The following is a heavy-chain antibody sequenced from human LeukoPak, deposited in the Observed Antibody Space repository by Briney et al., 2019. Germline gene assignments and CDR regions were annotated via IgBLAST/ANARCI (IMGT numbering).Heavy chain of an antibody. V-gene: IGHV3-48*03. CDR1: GFTFSSYE. CDR3: ARVRDGSQDY. D-gene: IGHD5-24*01. Sequence: GGSLRLSCAASGFTFSSYEMNWVRQAPGKGLEWVSYISSGGSTIYYADSVKGRFTISRDSAKNSLYLQMNSLRAEDTAVYYCARVRDGSQDYWGQGTLLTVSS. CDR2: ISSGGSTI. J-gene: IGHJ4*02.